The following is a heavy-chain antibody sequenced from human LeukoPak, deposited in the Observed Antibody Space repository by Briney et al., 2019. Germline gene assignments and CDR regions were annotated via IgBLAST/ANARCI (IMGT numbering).Heavy chain of an antibody. D-gene: IGHD3-16*01. V-gene: IGHV3-48*03. CDR2: ISTSGSTI. Sequence: GGSLRLSCTASGFTFSNYEMNWVRQAPGKGLEWVSYISTSGSTIYYADSVKGRFTISRDNAKNSLYLQMNSLRAEDTAVYYCARGFLFGGVSPNDYWGQGTLVTVSS. CDR3: ARGFLFGGVSPNDY. CDR1: GFTFSNYE. J-gene: IGHJ4*02.